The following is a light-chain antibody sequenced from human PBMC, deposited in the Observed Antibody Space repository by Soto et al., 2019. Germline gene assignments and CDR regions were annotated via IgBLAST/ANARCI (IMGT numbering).Light chain of an antibody. J-gene: IGKJ1*01. Sequence: EIVLTQSPGTLSSSPGERATLSCRASQTVTSNYLAWYQQKPGQAPRLLFFGASIRSTGLPDRFSGGGSGTDFTLTISSLEPEDFAVYYCHQYGSSPGTFGQGTKVDIK. V-gene: IGKV3-20*01. CDR3: HQYGSSPGT. CDR1: QTVTSNY. CDR2: GAS.